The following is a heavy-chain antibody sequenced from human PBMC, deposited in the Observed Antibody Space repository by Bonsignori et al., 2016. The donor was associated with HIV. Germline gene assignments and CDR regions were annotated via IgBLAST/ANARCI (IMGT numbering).Heavy chain of an antibody. J-gene: IGHJ6*04. CDR2: IYYTGST. V-gene: IGHV4-59*01. Sequence: RQAPGKGLECLGYIYYTGSTNYNPSLKSRVTISLGTSKNQFSLKLRSVTAADTAVYYCARGGMDVWGKGTTVTVSS. CDR3: ARGGMDV.